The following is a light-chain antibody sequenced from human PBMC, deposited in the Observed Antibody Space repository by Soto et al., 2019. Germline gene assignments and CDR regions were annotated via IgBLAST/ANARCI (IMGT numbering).Light chain of an antibody. V-gene: IGKV3-20*01. J-gene: IGKJ1*01. Sequence: EIVLTQSPGTLSLSPGERATLSCRASQSVSSNYLAWYQQKPGQAPRPLIYGASSRATGIPDRFSGSGAGTDLTPTHSRLGPEEFSVEYWPPYCSPPGTFGQGTKVEIK. CDR2: GAS. CDR3: PPYCSPPGT. CDR1: QSVSSNY.